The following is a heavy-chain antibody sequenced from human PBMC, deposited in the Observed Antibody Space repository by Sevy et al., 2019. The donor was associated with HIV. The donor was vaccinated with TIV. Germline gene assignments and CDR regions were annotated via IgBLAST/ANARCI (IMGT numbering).Heavy chain of an antibody. D-gene: IGHD3-3*01. J-gene: IGHJ6*02. V-gene: IGHV3-30*02. CDR2: IRYDGSNK. CDR1: GFTFSSYG. CDR3: XXXXXVFYDFXXGYXPPYYYYGMDV. Sequence: GGSLRLSCAASGFTFSSYGMHWVRQAPGKGLEWVAFIRYDGSNKYYADSVKGRFTISRDNSKNTLYLQMNSLRAEDXXXXXXXXXXXVFYDFXXGYXPPYYYYGMDVWGQGTTVTVSS.